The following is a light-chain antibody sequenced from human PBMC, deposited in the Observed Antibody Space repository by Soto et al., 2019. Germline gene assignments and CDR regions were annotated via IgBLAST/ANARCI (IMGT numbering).Light chain of an antibody. CDR3: QSYDSSLSGWV. Sequence: QSVLTQPPSVSGAPGQRVTISCTGSSSNIGAGYDVHWFQQVPGTAPTLLIYFNYNRPSGVPDRFSGSKSGTSASLAITGLQAEDEADYYCQSYDSSLSGWVFGTGTKVTVL. J-gene: IGLJ1*01. CDR2: FNY. CDR1: SSNIGAGYD. V-gene: IGLV1-40*01.